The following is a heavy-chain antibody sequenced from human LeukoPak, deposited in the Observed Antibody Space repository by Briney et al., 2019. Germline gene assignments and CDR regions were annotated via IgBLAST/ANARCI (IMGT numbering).Heavy chain of an antibody. D-gene: IGHD4-23*01. J-gene: IGHJ4*02. Sequence: GGSLRLSCAASGFTFSSYSMNWVRQAPGKGLEWVSSISSSSSYIYYADSVKGRFTISRDNANNSVFLQMNNLRAEDSAIYYCARGARWAYYFDYWGQGSLVTVSS. CDR3: ARGARWAYYFDY. CDR1: GFTFSSYS. CDR2: ISSSSSYI. V-gene: IGHV3-21*04.